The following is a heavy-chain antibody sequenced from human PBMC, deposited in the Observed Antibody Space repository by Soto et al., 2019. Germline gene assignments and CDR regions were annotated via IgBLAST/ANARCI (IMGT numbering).Heavy chain of an antibody. CDR1: GLTFSKNW. D-gene: IGHD3-10*01. Sequence: EVQLVESGGGLVQPGGSLRLSCAASGLTFSKNWMSWARQAPGKGLEWVANIKDDGSDKYYVDSVKGRFTISRDNAKSLLYRQMNSLRVGDTAGYYWATGGRGGYGGQGTLVTVSS. V-gene: IGHV3-7*01. CDR3: ATGGRGGY. CDR2: IKDDGSDK. J-gene: IGHJ4*02.